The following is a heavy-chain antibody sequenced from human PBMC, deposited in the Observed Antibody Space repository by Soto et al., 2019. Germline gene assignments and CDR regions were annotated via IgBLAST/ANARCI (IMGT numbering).Heavy chain of an antibody. D-gene: IGHD2-15*01. Sequence: QVQLVQSGAEVKKPGSSVKVSCKASGGTFSSYAISWVRQAPGQGLEWMGGIIPIFGTANYAQKFQGRVTITADESTSKAYMELSSLRSEDTAVYYCASMVVVAATPTYYYYYGMDVWGQGTTVTVSS. CDR2: IIPIFGTA. CDR3: ASMVVVAATPTYYYYYGMDV. V-gene: IGHV1-69*01. J-gene: IGHJ6*02. CDR1: GGTFSSYA.